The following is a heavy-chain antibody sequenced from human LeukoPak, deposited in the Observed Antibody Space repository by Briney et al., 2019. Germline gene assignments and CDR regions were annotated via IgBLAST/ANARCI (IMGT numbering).Heavy chain of an antibody. J-gene: IGHJ4*02. CDR3: ARVGGYYFPSDY. V-gene: IGHV1-18*01. CDR2: ISANSGSA. CDR1: GYTFSNHG. D-gene: IGHD2-15*01. Sequence: WASVKVSCKASGYTFSNHGISWVRQAPGQGLEWMGWISANSGSANYAQKFQGRVTMTTDTSTSTAYMDLRSLRSDDTAVYYCARVGGYYFPSDYWGQGTLVTVSS.